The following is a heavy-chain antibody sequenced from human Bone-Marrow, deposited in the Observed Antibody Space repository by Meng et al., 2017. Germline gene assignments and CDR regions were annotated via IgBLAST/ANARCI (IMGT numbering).Heavy chain of an antibody. D-gene: IGHD1-1*01. J-gene: IGHJ4*02. CDR2: ISVSGGNT. CDR1: GFYFNNAW. CDR3: ATKTTELDN. Sequence: GESLKISCAASGFYFNNAWMSWVRQAPGKGLEWVSLISVSGGNTYYADSVKGRFTISRDNSKNTLYLQMNSLRAEDTAVYYCATKTTELDNWGQGTQVTVSS. V-gene: IGHV3-23*01.